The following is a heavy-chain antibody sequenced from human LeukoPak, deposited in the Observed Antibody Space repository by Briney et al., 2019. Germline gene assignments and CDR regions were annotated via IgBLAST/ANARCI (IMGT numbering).Heavy chain of an antibody. V-gene: IGHV3-74*01. CDR3: AKEGDYCSSSGCHKRGIDY. J-gene: IGHJ4*02. CDR1: GFVFNTHW. Sequence: GGSLRLSCAASGFVFNTHWMHWVRQAPGKGLVWVSRTNRDGSSTTYADSVRGRFTVSRDNAKNTLYLQMNSLRAEDTAVYYCAKEGDYCSSSGCHKRGIDYWGQGTLVTVSS. D-gene: IGHD2-2*01. CDR2: TNRDGSST.